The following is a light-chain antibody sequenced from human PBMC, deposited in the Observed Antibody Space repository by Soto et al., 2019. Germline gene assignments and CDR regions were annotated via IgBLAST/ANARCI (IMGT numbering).Light chain of an antibody. V-gene: IGKV2-28*01. Sequence: DIVMTQSPLSLPVTPGEPASISCRSSQSLLQTNGYNYLDWYLQKPGQSPQLLIYLGSNRASGVPDRFNGSGSGTDFTLRISRVEAEDVGVYYCMQALQTPWAFGQGTKAEIK. CDR1: QSLLQTNGYNY. J-gene: IGKJ1*01. CDR2: LGS. CDR3: MQALQTPWA.